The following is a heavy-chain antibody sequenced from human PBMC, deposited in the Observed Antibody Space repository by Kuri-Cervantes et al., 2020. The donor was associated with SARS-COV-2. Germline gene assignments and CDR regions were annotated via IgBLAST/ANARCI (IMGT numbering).Heavy chain of an antibody. Sequence: ASVKVSCKASGYTFTSYGISWVQQAPGQGLEWMGWISAYNGNTNYAQKLQGRVTMTTDTSTSTAYMELSSLRSEDTAVYYCATGPPTSLGGNWFDPWGQGTLVTVSS. CDR1: GYTFTSYG. CDR3: ATGPPTSLGGNWFDP. CDR2: ISAYNGNT. V-gene: IGHV1-18*01. J-gene: IGHJ5*02. D-gene: IGHD3-16*01.